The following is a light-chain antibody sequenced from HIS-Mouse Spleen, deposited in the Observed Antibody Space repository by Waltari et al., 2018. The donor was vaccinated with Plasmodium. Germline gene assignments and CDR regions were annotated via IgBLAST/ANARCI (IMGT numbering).Light chain of an antibody. J-gene: IGLJ3*02. V-gene: IGLV2-14*01. CDR3: SSYTSSSTPWV. Sequence: QSALTQPASVSGSPGQSIPLSFPEPPSAVGGSNYFSWYQHHPAKAPKLIIYEVSNRASGVSNRFSGSKSGNTASLTISGLQAEDEADYYCSSYTSSSTPWVFGGGTKLTVL. CDR1: PSAVGGSNY. CDR2: EVS.